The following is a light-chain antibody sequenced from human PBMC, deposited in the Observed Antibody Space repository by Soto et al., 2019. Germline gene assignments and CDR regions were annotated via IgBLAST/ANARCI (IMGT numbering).Light chain of an antibody. CDR1: SSDIGTYNH. CDR3: CSYTTSSTLV. V-gene: IGLV2-14*01. J-gene: IGLJ1*01. CDR2: EDI. Sequence: QSALTQPASVSGSPGQSIAISCAATSSDIGTYNHVSWYQQHPGKAPQLIIYEDINRPSGLSSRFSGSKSGNTASLTISRLQAEDEADYFCCSYTTSSTLVCGTGTKLTVL.